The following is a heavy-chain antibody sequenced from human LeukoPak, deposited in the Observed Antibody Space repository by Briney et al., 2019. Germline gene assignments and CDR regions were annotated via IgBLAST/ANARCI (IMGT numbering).Heavy chain of an antibody. CDR3: AKDLSSGSADYAFDY. Sequence: GGSLRLSCAASGFTFRSYAMHWVRQAPGKGLEWVAVISYDGSNKYYADSVKGRFTISRDNSKNTLFLQMNSLRAEDTAVYYCAKDLSSGSADYAFDYWGQGTLVTVSS. CDR1: GFTFRSYA. V-gene: IGHV3-30*18. CDR2: ISYDGSNK. J-gene: IGHJ4*02. D-gene: IGHD3-10*02.